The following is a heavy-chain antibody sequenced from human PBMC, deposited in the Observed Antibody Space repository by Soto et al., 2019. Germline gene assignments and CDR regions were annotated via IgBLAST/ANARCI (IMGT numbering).Heavy chain of an antibody. V-gene: IGHV3-23*01. CDR2: ISGSGGST. CDR1: GFTFSSYA. Sequence: GGSLRLSCAASGFTFSSYAMSWVRQAPGKGLEWVSAISGSGGSTYYADSVKGRFTISRDNSKNTLYLQMNSLRAEDTAVYYCAKELTVVPAAIGWYFDYWGQGTLVPVSP. D-gene: IGHD2-2*01. CDR3: AKELTVVPAAIGWYFDY. J-gene: IGHJ4*02.